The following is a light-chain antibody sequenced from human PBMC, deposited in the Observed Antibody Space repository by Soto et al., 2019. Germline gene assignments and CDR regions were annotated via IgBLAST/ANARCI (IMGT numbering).Light chain of an antibody. CDR1: QGIGTS. J-gene: IGKJ1*01. V-gene: IGKV1-27*01. CDR2: TAS. Sequence: DIQMAQSTSALSASVLYIVTITCRPSQGIGTSLAWYKQKPGAVPKLLVHTASTLQSGVPSRFSGSGSGTDFTLTISSLQTEDVATYYCQKYDRAPTFGPGTKVDIK. CDR3: QKYDRAPT.